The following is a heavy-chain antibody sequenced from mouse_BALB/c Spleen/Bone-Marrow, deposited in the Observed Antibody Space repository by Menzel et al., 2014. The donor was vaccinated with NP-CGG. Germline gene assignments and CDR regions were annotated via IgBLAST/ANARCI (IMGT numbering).Heavy chain of an antibody. CDR2: ISGGGSYT. CDR1: GFTFSNYG. D-gene: IGHD2-4*01. CDR3: ARHAYYDQTEVSFVY. Sequence: EVQRVESGGGLVKSGGSLKLSCAASGFTFSNYGMSWVRQTPEKRLEWVATISGGGSYTFYSDSVKGRFTISRDNAKNNLYLQLSSLRSGDTALYYCARHAYYDQTEVSFVYWGQGTLVTVSA. J-gene: IGHJ3*01. V-gene: IGHV5-9-2*01.